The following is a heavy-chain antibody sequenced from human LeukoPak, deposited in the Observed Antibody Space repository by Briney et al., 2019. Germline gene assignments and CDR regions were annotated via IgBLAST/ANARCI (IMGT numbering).Heavy chain of an antibody. Sequence: SETLSLTCTVSGGSISSSSYYWGRIRQPPGKGLEWIGSIYYSGGTYYNPSLKSRVTISVDTSKNQFSLKLSSVTAADTAVYYCARRSSGWYNDWFDPWGQGTLVTVSS. CDR3: ARRSSGWYNDWFDP. J-gene: IGHJ5*02. V-gene: IGHV4-39*01. CDR1: GGSISSSSYY. D-gene: IGHD6-19*01. CDR2: IYYSGGT.